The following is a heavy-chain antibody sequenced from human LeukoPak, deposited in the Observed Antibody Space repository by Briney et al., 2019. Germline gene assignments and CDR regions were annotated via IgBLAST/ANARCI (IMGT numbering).Heavy chain of an antibody. Sequence: GASVKVSCKASGYTFTGYYMHWVRQAPGQGLEWMGWISAYNGNTNYAQKLQGRVTMTTDTSTSTAYMELRSLRSDDTAVYYCARSRASIVGATRSGDYWGQGTLVTVSS. CDR3: ARSRASIVGATRSGDY. D-gene: IGHD1-26*01. J-gene: IGHJ4*02. V-gene: IGHV1-18*04. CDR2: ISAYNGNT. CDR1: GYTFTGYY.